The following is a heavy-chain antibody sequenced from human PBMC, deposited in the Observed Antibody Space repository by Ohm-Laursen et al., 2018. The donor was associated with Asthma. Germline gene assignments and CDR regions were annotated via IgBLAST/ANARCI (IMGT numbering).Heavy chain of an antibody. D-gene: IGHD3-9*01. CDR3: ARLDWVRSMFDS. Sequence: SETLSLTCTVSGGSVSGYDWSWVRQAPGRELEWIAYIQSSGGANYNPSLQSRVTPSLDTSKNQVSLRLSSVTAADTALYFCARLDWVRSMFDSWGQGNLVTVSS. J-gene: IGHJ4*02. V-gene: IGHV4-59*02. CDR2: IQSSGGA. CDR1: GGSVSGYD.